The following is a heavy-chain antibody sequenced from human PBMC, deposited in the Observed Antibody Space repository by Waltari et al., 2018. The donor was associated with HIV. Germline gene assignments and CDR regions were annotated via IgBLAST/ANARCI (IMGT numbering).Heavy chain of an antibody. D-gene: IGHD3-22*01. Sequence: QVQLQEPGPGLLTPSETLSLTRSVPGCPLSSPYWTWIRQPPGKGLAWFGGGAHTGRTNYNPSLESRVAISVDTSRNQFSLELSSVTAADTAVYYCARGGRDTSGYYIVPFDPWGQGTLVTVSS. V-gene: IGHV4-59*11. CDR2: GAHTGRT. CDR3: ARGGRDTSGYYIVPFDP. J-gene: IGHJ5*02. CDR1: GCPLSSPY.